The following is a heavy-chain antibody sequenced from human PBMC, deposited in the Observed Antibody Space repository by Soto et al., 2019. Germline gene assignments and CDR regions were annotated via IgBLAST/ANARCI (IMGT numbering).Heavy chain of an antibody. CDR3: ARDRPPDY. J-gene: IGHJ4*02. Sequence: ASVKVSCKTSGYKFTAFYLHWVRQAPGQGLEWMGWINPNTGGTNFAPKFQDRVTMTRDTSISTAYLELSRLTSDDTAVYYCARDRPPDYWGQGTLVTVSS. V-gene: IGHV1-2*02. CDR2: INPNTGGT. CDR1: GYKFTAFY.